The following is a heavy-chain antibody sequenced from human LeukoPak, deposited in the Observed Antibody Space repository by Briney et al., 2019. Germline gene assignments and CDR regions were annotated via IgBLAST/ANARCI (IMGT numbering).Heavy chain of an antibody. V-gene: IGHV1-2*02. Sequence: ASVKLSCKASGYTFTGYYMNWVRQSPGQRLEWRGGINPNSGGTNYAQKFQGRVTMTRDTSTSTAYMELSRLRSDDTAVSYCARDLHVVVPAAGDYWGQGTLVTVSS. CDR2: INPNSGGT. D-gene: IGHD2-2*01. J-gene: IGHJ4*02. CDR1: GYTFTGYY. CDR3: ARDLHVVVPAAGDY.